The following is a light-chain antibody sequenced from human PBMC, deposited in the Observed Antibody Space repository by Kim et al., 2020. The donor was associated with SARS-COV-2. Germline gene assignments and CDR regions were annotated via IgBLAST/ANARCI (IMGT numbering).Light chain of an antibody. CDR1: SLRSYY. Sequence: SSELTQDPAVSVALGQTVRITCQGDSLRSYYASWYQQKPGQAPVLVFYGKNNRPSGIPDRFSGSYSGNTASLTITAAQAEDEADYYCNSRESSGNHWMFGGGTQLTVL. J-gene: IGLJ3*02. CDR3: NSRESSGNHWM. V-gene: IGLV3-19*01. CDR2: GKN.